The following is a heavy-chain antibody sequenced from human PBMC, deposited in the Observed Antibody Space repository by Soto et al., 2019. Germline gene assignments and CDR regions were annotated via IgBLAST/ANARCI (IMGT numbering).Heavy chain of an antibody. V-gene: IGHV3-23*01. J-gene: IGHJ5*02. CDR2: ISGSGGST. Sequence: EVQLLESGGGLVQPGGSLRLSCAASGFTFSSYAMSWVRQAPGKGLEWVSAISGSGGSTYYADSVKGRFTISRDNSMNTLYLQMNSLRAEDTAVYYCAKDREGPITMAVFDPWGQGTLVTVSS. D-gene: IGHD3-10*01. CDR3: AKDREGPITMAVFDP. CDR1: GFTFSSYA.